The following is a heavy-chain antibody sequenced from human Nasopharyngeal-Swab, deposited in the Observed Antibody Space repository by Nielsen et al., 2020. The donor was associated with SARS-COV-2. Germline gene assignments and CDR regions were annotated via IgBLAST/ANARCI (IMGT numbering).Heavy chain of an antibody. Sequence: WIRQPPGKGPEWIAEIIDSGRTKYTPSLKSRVTLSVDTSMNQVSLEVSSVTAADTAVYYCARGLSGIVPAPILGLGPYYYYYYMDVWGKGTTVTVSS. D-gene: IGHD2-2*01. CDR2: IIDSGRT. J-gene: IGHJ6*03. CDR3: ARGLSGIVPAPILGLGPYYYYYYMDV. V-gene: IGHV4-34*01.